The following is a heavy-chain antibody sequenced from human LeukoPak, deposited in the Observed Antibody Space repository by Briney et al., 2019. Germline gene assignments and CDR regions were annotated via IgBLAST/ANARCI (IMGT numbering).Heavy chain of an antibody. V-gene: IGHV3-30*02. Sequence: GGSLRLSCAASGFTFSSYGMHWVRQAPGKGLEWVAFIRYDGSDKYYADSVKGRFTISRDNAKNSLYLQMNSLRAEDTAVYYCASGSGSPYWGQGTLVTVSS. J-gene: IGHJ4*02. CDR2: IRYDGSDK. CDR1: GFTFSSYG. CDR3: ASGSGSPY. D-gene: IGHD3-22*01.